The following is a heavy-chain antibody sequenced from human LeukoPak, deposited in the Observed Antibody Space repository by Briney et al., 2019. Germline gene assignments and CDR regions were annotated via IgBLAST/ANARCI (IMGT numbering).Heavy chain of an antibody. CDR2: IKQDGSEK. J-gene: IGHJ3*02. Sequence: PGGSLRLSCAASGFTFSSYWMSGVRQAPGKGLEWVANIKQDGSEKYYLDSVKGRFTISRDNAKNSLYLQMNSLRAEDTAVYYCARELTTYDAFDIWGQGTMVSVFS. CDR1: GFTFSSYW. D-gene: IGHD1-1*01. CDR3: ARELTTYDAFDI. V-gene: IGHV3-7*01.